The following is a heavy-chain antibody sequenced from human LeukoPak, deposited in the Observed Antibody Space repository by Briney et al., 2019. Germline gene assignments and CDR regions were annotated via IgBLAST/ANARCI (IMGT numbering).Heavy chain of an antibody. V-gene: IGHV3-23*01. J-gene: IGHJ4*02. Sequence: PSETLSLTCTVSGGSISSGGYYWSWVRQAPGKGLEWVSTVSGSGDKTYYADSVKGRFTFARDNSKNTLYLQMNSLRAEDTAVYYCAKEGKCGGASCYYFDYWGQGTLVTVSS. D-gene: IGHD2-15*01. CDR1: GGSISSGGYY. CDR2: VSGSGDKT. CDR3: AKEGKCGGASCYYFDY.